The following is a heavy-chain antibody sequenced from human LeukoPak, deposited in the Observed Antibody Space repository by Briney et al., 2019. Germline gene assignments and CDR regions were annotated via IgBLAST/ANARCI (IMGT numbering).Heavy chain of an antibody. Sequence: GASVKVSCKASGYTLTGYYMHWVRQAPGQGLEWMGWINPNSGGTNYAQKFQGRVTMTRDTSISTAYMELSRLRSDDTAVYYCAKGIVPPGGGGDAFDIWGQGTMVTVSS. CDR2: INPNSGGT. J-gene: IGHJ3*02. V-gene: IGHV1-2*02. CDR3: AKGIVPPGGGGDAFDI. CDR1: GYTLTGYY. D-gene: IGHD2-8*02.